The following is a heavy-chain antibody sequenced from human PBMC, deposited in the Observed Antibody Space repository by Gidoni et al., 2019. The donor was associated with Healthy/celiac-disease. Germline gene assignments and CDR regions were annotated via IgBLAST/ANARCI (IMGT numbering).Heavy chain of an antibody. CDR2: IYYSGST. CDR3: ARAYGYYYYFDY. CDR1: GGSISSSSYY. Sequence: QLQLQESLPELVTPSVTLSLTFSVSGGSISSSSYYWGWIRQPPGKGLEWIGSIYYSGSTYYNPSLESRVTISVDTSKNQFALKLSSVTDADTAVYYCARAYGYYYYFDYWGQGTLVTVSS. D-gene: IGHD5-18*01. J-gene: IGHJ4*02. V-gene: IGHV4-39*01.